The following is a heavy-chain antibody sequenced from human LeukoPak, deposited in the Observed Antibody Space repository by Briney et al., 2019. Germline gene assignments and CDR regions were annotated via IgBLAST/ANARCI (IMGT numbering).Heavy chain of an antibody. Sequence: SETLSLTCAVYGGSFSGYHWSWIRQPPGKGLEWIGEINHSGSTNYNPSLKSRVTISVDTSKNQFSLKLSSVTAADTAVYYCARLSVAGYYFDYWGQGTLVTVSS. CDR3: ARLSVAGYYFDY. CDR1: GGSFSGYH. CDR2: INHSGST. J-gene: IGHJ4*02. V-gene: IGHV4-34*01. D-gene: IGHD6-19*01.